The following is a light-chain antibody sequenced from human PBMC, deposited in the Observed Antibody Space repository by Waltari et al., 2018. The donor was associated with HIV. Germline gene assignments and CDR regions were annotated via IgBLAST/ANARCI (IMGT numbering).Light chain of an antibody. Sequence: QSVLTQPPSASGVSEENVTLSCSGGNSNIGGHAVSWYQHLPGTPPKLLVYSDDQSPSGLPDRFSGSKSGTSASLAITGLHPDDEAHYYCAAWDDTLNGVIFGGGTKLTV. V-gene: IGLV1-44*01. J-gene: IGLJ2*01. CDR3: AAWDDTLNGVI. CDR1: NSNIGGHA. CDR2: SDD.